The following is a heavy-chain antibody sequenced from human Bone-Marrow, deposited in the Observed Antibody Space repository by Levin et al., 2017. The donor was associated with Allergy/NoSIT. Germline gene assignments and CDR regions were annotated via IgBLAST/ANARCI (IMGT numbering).Heavy chain of an antibody. CDR3: VRQGLDSYYFYYMDV. D-gene: IGHD3/OR15-3a*01. J-gene: IGHJ6*03. CDR2: IRSKANSYAT. V-gene: IGHV3-73*01. CDR1: GFTFSGSA. Sequence: GGSLRLSCAASGFTFSGSAMHWVRQASGKGLEWVGRIRSKANSYATTYAASETGRFTISRDDSKNAAYLQMNSLKTEDTAVYYCVRQGLDSYYFYYMDVWGKGTTVTVSS.